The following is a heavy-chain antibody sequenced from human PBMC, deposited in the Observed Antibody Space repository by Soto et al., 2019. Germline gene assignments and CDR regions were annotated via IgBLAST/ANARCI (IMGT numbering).Heavy chain of an antibody. V-gene: IGHV4-31*03. J-gene: IGHJ6*02. Sequence: QVQLQESDPGLVKPSQTLSLTCTVSGGSISSGGYYWTWIRQHPGKGLEWNGYNYYSGITYYNPSLKSRVTISLDTSKNQFSLKLSSVTAADTAVYYCARGSSIAGLYYGMDVWGQGTTVTVSS. CDR2: NYYSGIT. CDR1: GGSISSGGYY. CDR3: ARGSSIAGLYYGMDV. D-gene: IGHD6-6*01.